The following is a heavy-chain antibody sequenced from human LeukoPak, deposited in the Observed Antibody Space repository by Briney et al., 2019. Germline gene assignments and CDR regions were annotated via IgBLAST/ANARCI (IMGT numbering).Heavy chain of an antibody. V-gene: IGHV4-4*07. D-gene: IGHD6-13*01. CDR3: ARHPHAAGTLFFDY. CDR1: GGSISSYY. Sequence: SETLSLTCTVSGGSISSYYWSWIRQPAGKGLEWIGRIYTSGSTNYNPSLKSRVTMSVDTSKNQFSLKLSSVTAADTAVYYCARHPHAAGTLFFDYWGQGTLVTVSS. CDR2: IYTSGST. J-gene: IGHJ4*02.